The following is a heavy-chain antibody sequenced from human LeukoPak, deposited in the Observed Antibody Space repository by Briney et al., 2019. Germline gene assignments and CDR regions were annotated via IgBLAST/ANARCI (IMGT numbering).Heavy chain of an antibody. Sequence: GGSLRLSCAASGFTFSSYWMHWVRQAPGKGLVWVSRINSDGSSTSYADSVKGRFTISRDNAKNTLYLQMNSLRAEDTAVYYCASREGYYYGSGAFDIWGQGTMVTVSS. CDR3: ASREGYYYGSGAFDI. J-gene: IGHJ3*02. CDR2: INSDGSST. CDR1: GFTFSSYW. D-gene: IGHD3-10*01. V-gene: IGHV3-74*01.